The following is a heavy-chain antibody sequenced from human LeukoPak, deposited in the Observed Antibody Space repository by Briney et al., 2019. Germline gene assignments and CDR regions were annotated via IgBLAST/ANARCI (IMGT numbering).Heavy chain of an antibody. CDR1: GFTVNNIY. Sequence: GGSLRLSCAASGFTVNNIYMSWVRQAPGKGLECVSVLYSGGGTYYADSVKGRFTISRDDSKNTLYLQMNSLRAEDTAVYYCARDGPEVDAFDIWGQGTMVTVSS. CDR2: LYSGGGT. J-gene: IGHJ3*02. CDR3: ARDGPEVDAFDI. V-gene: IGHV3-66*01.